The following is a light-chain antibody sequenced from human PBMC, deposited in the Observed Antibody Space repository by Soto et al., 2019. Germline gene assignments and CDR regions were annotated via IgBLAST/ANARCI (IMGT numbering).Light chain of an antibody. Sequence: IQLTQSPSSLSASVGDRVTITCRASQDISSHLAWYQQKPEKAPNILIYSASTLQSGVPSRFSASGSGTDFTLTISSLQPEDFATYYCQQRHSYPITFGQGTRLEIK. V-gene: IGKV1-9*01. CDR2: SAS. CDR3: QQRHSYPIT. CDR1: QDISSH. J-gene: IGKJ5*01.